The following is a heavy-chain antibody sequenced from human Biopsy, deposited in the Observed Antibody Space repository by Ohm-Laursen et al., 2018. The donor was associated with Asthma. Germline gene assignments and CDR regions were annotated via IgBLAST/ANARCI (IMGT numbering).Heavy chain of an antibody. V-gene: IGHV1-18*01. CDR3: GLGKGGDQHTMVTLYS. Sequence: SSVKVSCKASDYIFPRYYISWVRQAPGQGLEWMGWISAYNGNTNYAQKLQGRVTMTTDTSTSTAYMELRSLRSDDTAVYFCGLGKGGDQHTMVTLYSWGQGTLVTVSS. CDR2: ISAYNGNT. J-gene: IGHJ4*02. CDR1: DYIFPRYY. D-gene: IGHD7-27*01.